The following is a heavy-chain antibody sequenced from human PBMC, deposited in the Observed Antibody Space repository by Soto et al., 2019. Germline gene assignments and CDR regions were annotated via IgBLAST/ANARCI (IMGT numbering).Heavy chain of an antibody. CDR3: ARNGYFYGSLYYFDY. J-gene: IGHJ4*02. D-gene: IGHD5-18*01. CDR1: GGSISSSNW. Sequence: QVQLQESGPGLVKPSGTLSLTCAVSGGSISSSNWWSWVRRPPGKGLEWFGGIHHTGSANYNPSLKIRVTISVDRSENQFSLKLTSVPAADTAVYYCARNGYFYGSLYYFDYWGQGTLVTVSS. CDR2: IHHTGSA. V-gene: IGHV4-4*02.